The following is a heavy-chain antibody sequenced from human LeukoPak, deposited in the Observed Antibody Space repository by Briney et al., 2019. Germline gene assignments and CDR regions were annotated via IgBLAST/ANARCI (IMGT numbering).Heavy chain of an antibody. D-gene: IGHD1-20*01. CDR2: ISGSGGST. Sequence: GGSLRLSCAASGFTFSSYAMSWVRQAPGKGLEWVSAISGSGGSTYYADSVKGRFTISRDNSKNTLYLQMNSLRAEDTAVYYCAKDYQSGITMHYFHYWGQGTLVTVSS. CDR3: AKDYQSGITMHYFHY. CDR1: GFTFSSYA. J-gene: IGHJ4*02. V-gene: IGHV3-23*01.